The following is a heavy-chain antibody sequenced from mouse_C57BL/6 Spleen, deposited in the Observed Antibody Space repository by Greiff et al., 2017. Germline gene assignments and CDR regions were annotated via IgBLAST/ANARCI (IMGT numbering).Heavy chain of an antibody. CDR3: ARSYDYAGYFDV. D-gene: IGHD2-4*01. Sequence: VKLQQPGAELVKPGASVKLSCKASGYTFTSYWMHWVKQRPGQGLEWIGMIHPNSGSTNYNEKFKSKATLTVDKSSSTAYMQLSSLTSEDSAVYYCARSYDYAGYFDVWGTGTTVTVSS. CDR1: GYTFTSYW. J-gene: IGHJ1*03. V-gene: IGHV1-64*01. CDR2: IHPNSGST.